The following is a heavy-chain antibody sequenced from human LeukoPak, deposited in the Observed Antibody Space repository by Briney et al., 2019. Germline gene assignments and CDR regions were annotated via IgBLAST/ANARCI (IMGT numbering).Heavy chain of an antibody. CDR1: GGSISSYY. Sequence: KPSETLSLTCTVSGGSISSYYWSWIRQPPGKGLEWIGYIYYSGSTNYNPSLKSRVTISVDTSKNQFSLKLSSVTAADTAVYYCARVAGAYYDFWSGYLSWFDPWGQGTLVTVSS. CDR2: IYYSGST. V-gene: IGHV4-59*01. CDR3: ARVAGAYYDFWSGYLSWFDP. J-gene: IGHJ5*02. D-gene: IGHD3-3*01.